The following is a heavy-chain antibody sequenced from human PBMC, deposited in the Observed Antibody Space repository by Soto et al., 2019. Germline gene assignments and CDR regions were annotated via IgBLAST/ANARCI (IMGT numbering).Heavy chain of an antibody. V-gene: IGHV1-18*01. CDR1: GYTFTSYG. D-gene: IGHD3-10*01. Sequence: QVQLVQSGAEVKKPGASVKVSCKASGYTFTSYGISWVRQAPGQGLEWMGWISAYNGNTNYAQKLQGRVTMTTDTSTGTAYMELRSLRSDDTAVYYCARMNGSGSYYNVNGYNWFDPWGQGTLVTVSS. CDR3: ARMNGSGSYYNVNGYNWFDP. J-gene: IGHJ5*02. CDR2: ISAYNGNT.